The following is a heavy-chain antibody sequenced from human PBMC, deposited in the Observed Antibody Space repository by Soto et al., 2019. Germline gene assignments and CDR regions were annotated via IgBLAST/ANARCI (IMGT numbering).Heavy chain of an antibody. D-gene: IGHD6-25*01. V-gene: IGHV4-39*01. CDR2: IYYSGST. J-gene: IGHJ3*02. CDR1: GGSISSSSYY. Sequence: PSETLSLTCTVSGGSISSSSYYWGWIRQPPGKGLEWIGSIYYSGSTYYNPSLKSRVTISVDTSKNQFPLKLSSVTAADTAVYYCARHDPVARHAFDIWGQGTMVTVSS. CDR3: ARHDPVARHAFDI.